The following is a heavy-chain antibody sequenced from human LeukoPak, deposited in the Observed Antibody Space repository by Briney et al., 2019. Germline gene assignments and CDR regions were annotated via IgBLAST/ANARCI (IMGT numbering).Heavy chain of an antibody. Sequence: AGGSLRLSCAASGFTFSSYGMHWVRQAPGKGLEWVAVIWYDGSNKYYADSVKGRFTISRDNSKNTLYLQMNSLRAEDTAVYYCARARGGGVVPSPMDFDIWGQGTMVTVSS. J-gene: IGHJ3*02. CDR3: ARARGGGVVPSPMDFDI. V-gene: IGHV3-33*01. D-gene: IGHD2-2*01. CDR1: GFTFSSYG. CDR2: IWYDGSNK.